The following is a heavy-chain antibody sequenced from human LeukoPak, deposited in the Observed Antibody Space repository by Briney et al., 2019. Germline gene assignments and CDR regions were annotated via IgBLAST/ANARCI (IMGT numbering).Heavy chain of an antibody. Sequence: SETLSLTCTVSGGSISSYYWSWIRQPPGKGLEWIGYIYYSGSTNYNPSLKSRVTISVDTSKNQFSLKLSSVTAADTAVYYCARGRDGYKFDYWGQGTLVTVSS. V-gene: IGHV4-59*01. CDR1: GGSISSYY. CDR2: IYYSGST. CDR3: ARGRDGYKFDY. J-gene: IGHJ4*02. D-gene: IGHD5-24*01.